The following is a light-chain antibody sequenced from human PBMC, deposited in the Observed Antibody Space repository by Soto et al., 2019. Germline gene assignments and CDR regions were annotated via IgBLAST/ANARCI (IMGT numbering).Light chain of an antibody. Sequence: DIQMTQSPSSLSASVGDRVTITCRASQSISSYLNCYQQKPGKAPKLLIYAASSLQSGVPSRFSGSGSGTDFTLTISSLQNEDFATYSCQQSYSTPYTFGQGTTLEIK. J-gene: IGKJ2*01. V-gene: IGKV1-39*01. CDR2: AAS. CDR1: QSISSY. CDR3: QQSYSTPYT.